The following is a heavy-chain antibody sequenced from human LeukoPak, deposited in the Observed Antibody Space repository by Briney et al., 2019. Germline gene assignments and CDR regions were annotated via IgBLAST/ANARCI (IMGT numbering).Heavy chain of an antibody. V-gene: IGHV1-69*13. J-gene: IGHJ4*02. CDR1: GGTFSSYA. Sequence: SVKVSCKASGGTFSSYAISWVRQAPGQGLEWMGGIIPIFGTANYAQKFQGRVTITADESTSTAYMELSSLRSEDTAVYYCARSTKMTTGPSYWGQGTLVTVSS. D-gene: IGHD4-17*01. CDR3: ARSTKMTTGPSY. CDR2: IIPIFGTA.